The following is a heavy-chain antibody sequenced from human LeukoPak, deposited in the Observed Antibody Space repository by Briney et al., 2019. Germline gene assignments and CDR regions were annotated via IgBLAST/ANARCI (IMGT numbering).Heavy chain of an antibody. CDR2: IRSKAYGGTT. V-gene: IGHV3-49*04. D-gene: IGHD2-21*01. CDR1: GFTFGDYA. Sequence: GRSLRLSCTASGFTFGDYAMSWVRQAPGKGLEGVGFIRSKAYGGTTEYAASVKGRFTISRDDSKSIAYLQMNSLKTEDTAGYYCTNSYCGGDCYSDYWGQGTLVTVSS. J-gene: IGHJ4*02. CDR3: TNSYCGGDCYSDY.